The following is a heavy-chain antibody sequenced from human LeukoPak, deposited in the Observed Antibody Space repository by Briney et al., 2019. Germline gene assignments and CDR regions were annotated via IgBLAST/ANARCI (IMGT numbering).Heavy chain of an antibody. J-gene: IGHJ4*02. CDR2: VYLGEST. D-gene: IGHD2-21*01. Sequence: SETLSLTCNVSGASFNYYYWSWIRQPAGKGLEWIGRVYLGESTNYNPSLKSRVMMSLDKANNQFSLRLSSVTAADTAIYYCARDHCDDAACYPFDRWGQGTLVTVSS. CDR1: GASFNYYY. V-gene: IGHV4-4*07. CDR3: ARDHCDDAACYPFDR.